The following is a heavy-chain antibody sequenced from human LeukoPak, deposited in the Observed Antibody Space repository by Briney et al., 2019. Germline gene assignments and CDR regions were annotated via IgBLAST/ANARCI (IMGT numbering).Heavy chain of an antibody. CDR3: AKDGDGSYTPHEY. D-gene: IGHD1-26*01. Sequence: PGGSLRLSCAASGFTFSSYAMSWVRQAPGKGLEWVSTISGSGGYTYYADSVKGRFTISRDNSKNTLYLQMNGLRAEDTAVYYCAKDGDGSYTPHEYWGQGTLVTVSS. CDR2: ISGSGGYT. CDR1: GFTFSSYA. V-gene: IGHV3-23*01. J-gene: IGHJ4*02.